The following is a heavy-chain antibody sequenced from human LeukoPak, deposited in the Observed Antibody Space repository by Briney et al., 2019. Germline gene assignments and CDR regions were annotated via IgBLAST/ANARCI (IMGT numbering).Heavy chain of an antibody. CDR3: ANILSSSSVDY. Sequence: TGGSLRLSCAASGFTVDDYAIHWVRQAPGKGLEWVSGISWNSGSIGYADSVKGRFTISRDNAKNSLYLQMNSLRAEDTAVYYCANILSSSSVDYWGQGTLVTVSS. D-gene: IGHD6-6*01. J-gene: IGHJ4*02. CDR1: GFTVDDYA. CDR2: ISWNSGSI. V-gene: IGHV3-9*01.